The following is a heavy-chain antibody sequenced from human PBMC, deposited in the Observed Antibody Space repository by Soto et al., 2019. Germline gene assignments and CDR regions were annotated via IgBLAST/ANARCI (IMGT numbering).Heavy chain of an antibody. CDR2: IYYSGST. CDR3: ARGFSTVTSSYYYYGMEV. D-gene: IGHD4-17*01. J-gene: IGHJ6*02. Sequence: SLTCTVSGGSISSYYWSWIRQPPGKGLEWIGYIYYSGSTNYNPSLKSRVTISVDTSKNQFSLKLSSVTAADTAVYYCARGFSTVTSSYYYYGMEVWGQGTTITVSS. CDR1: GGSISSYY. V-gene: IGHV4-59*01.